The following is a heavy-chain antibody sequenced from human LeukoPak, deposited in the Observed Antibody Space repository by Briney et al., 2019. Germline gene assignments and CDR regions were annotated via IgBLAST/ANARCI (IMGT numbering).Heavy chain of an antibody. CDR3: ARDRRYGYYFDY. J-gene: IGHJ4*02. CDR2: INGNGGST. D-gene: IGHD5-18*01. Sequence: GGSLRLSCAASGFTFDDYGMSWVRQGPGKGLEWVSAINGNGGSTVYADSVKGRFTISRDNAKNSLYLQMYSLRAEDTAVYYCARDRRYGYYFDYWGQGILVTVSS. V-gene: IGHV3-20*04. CDR1: GFTFDDYG.